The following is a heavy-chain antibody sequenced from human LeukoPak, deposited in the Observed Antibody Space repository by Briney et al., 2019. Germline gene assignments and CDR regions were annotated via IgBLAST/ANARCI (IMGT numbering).Heavy chain of an antibody. Sequence: SVKVSCKASGYTFTNYGITWVRQAPGQGLEWMGGIIPIFGTANYAQKFQGRVTITADKSTSTAYMELSSLRSEDTAVYYCARSGVRYCSGGSCYFGMDVWGKGTTVTVSS. CDR3: ARSGVRYCSGGSCYFGMDV. CDR2: IIPIFGTA. J-gene: IGHJ6*04. V-gene: IGHV1-69*06. CDR1: GYTFTNYG. D-gene: IGHD2-15*01.